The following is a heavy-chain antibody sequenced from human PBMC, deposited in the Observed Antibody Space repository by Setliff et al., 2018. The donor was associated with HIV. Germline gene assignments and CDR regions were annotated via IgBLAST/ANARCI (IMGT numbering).Heavy chain of an antibody. J-gene: IGHJ3*02. CDR1: GYTFTGYG. CDR3: AREIVSTITAYDI. D-gene: IGHD5-12*01. V-gene: IGHV1-2*02. CDR2: IYCNSGGT. Sequence: ASVKVSCKASGYTFTGYGISWVRQTPGQGLEWMGWIYCNSGGTNYGKKFQGRVTMTRDTSISTAYMELSSLQSDDTAVYYCAREIVSTITAYDIWGQGTMVTVSS.